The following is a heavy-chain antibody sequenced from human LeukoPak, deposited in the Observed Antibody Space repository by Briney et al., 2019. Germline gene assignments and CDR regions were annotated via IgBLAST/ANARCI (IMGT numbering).Heavy chain of an antibody. J-gene: IGHJ5*02. Sequence: GGSLRLSCAASGFTFNNYYMNWVRQAPGKGLEWVSSISSSSSYIYYADSVKGRFTISRDNAKNSLYLQMNSLRAEDTAVYYCARDVANFWFDPWGQGTLVTVSS. V-gene: IGHV3-21*01. CDR1: GFTFNNYY. CDR2: ISSSSSYI. CDR3: ARDVANFWFDP. D-gene: IGHD2-15*01.